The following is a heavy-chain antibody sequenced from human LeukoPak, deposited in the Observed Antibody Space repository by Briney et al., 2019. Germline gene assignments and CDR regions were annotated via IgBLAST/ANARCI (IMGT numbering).Heavy chain of an antibody. J-gene: IGHJ4*02. CDR3: ARGDHYSRGVFDY. Sequence: PSQTLSLTCTDSGGSISSGGYYWSWIRQHPGKGLEWIGYIYYSGSTYYNPSLKSRVTISVDTSKNQYSLKLSSVTAADTAVYYCARGDHYSRGVFDYWGQGTLVTVSS. CDR2: IYYSGST. D-gene: IGHD2-21*01. CDR1: GGSISSGGYY. V-gene: IGHV4-31*03.